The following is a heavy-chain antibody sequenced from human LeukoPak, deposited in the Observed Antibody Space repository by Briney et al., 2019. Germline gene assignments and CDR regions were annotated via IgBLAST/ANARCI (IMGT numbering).Heavy chain of an antibody. CDR2: IYYSGST. CDR1: GGSISSSSYY. J-gene: IGHJ4*02. V-gene: IGHV4-39*07. D-gene: IGHD6-13*01. CDR3: ATGYSSSWPAFDY. Sequence: SETLSLTCTVSGGSISSSSYYWGWIRQPPGKGVEWIGSIYYSGSTYYNPSLKSRVTISVDTSKNQFSLKLSSVTAADTAVYYCATGYSSSWPAFDYWGQGTLVTVSS.